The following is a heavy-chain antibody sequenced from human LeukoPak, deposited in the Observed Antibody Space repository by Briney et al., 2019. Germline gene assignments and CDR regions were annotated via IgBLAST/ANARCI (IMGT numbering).Heavy chain of an antibody. D-gene: IGHD6-13*01. J-gene: IGHJ4*02. Sequence: SETLSLTCTVSGASINNYYWSWIRQPPGKGLEWIGCIYDSGSTDYNPSLKSRATISVDTSKNQFSLKLSSVTAADTAMYYCARTSSSWLWGQGTLVTVSS. V-gene: IGHV4-59*01. CDR3: ARTSSSWL. CDR1: GASINNYY. CDR2: IYDSGST.